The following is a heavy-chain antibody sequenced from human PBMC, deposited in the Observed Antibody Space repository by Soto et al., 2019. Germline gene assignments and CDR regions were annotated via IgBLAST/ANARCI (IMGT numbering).Heavy chain of an antibody. J-gene: IGHJ6*02. CDR3: AKGKDRGYYYGMDV. Sequence: PVGSLRLSCAASGFTFDDYAMHWVRQAPGKGLEWVSLISWDGGSTYYADSVKGRFTISRDNSKNSLYLQMNSLRAEDTALYYCAKGKDRGYYYGMDVWGQGTAVTVSS. V-gene: IGHV3-43D*04. CDR2: ISWDGGST. CDR1: GFTFDDYA.